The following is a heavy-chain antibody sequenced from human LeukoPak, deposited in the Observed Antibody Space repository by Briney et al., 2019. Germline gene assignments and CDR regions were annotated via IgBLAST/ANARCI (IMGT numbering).Heavy chain of an antibody. D-gene: IGHD2-21*02. CDR3: ARGLIGDPPSLGFDY. CDR1: GLTFSSYA. CDR2: ISYDGSNK. Sequence: SGGSLRLSCAASGLTFSSYAMHWVRQAPGKGLEWVAVISYDGSNKYYADSVKGRFTISRDNSKNTLYLQMNSLRAEDTAVYYCARGLIGDPPSLGFDYWGQGTLVTVSS. J-gene: IGHJ4*02. V-gene: IGHV3-30-3*01.